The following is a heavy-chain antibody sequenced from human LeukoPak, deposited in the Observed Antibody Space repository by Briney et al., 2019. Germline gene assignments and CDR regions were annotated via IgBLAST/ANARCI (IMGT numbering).Heavy chain of an antibody. D-gene: IGHD1-1*01. Sequence: GGSLRLSCAASGFTFSTYWMHWVRQAPGKGLVWVSRINTDGATTTYADSVKGRFTNSRDNAKNTLHLQMNSLRVEDTAVYYCVSDHTGHDDYWGQGTLVTVSS. CDR1: GFTFSTYW. V-gene: IGHV3-74*01. CDR3: VSDHTGHDDY. CDR2: INTDGATT. J-gene: IGHJ4*02.